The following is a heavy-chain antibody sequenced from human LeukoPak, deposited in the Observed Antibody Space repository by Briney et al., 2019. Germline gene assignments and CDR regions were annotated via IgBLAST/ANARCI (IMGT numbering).Heavy chain of an antibody. CDR3: ATAPILRGEGGEHYKYGMDV. CDR2: IYHNGTP. D-gene: IGHD2-2*02. CDR1: VGSISSGNW. V-gene: IGHV4-4*02. J-gene: IGHJ6*02. Sequence: SGTLSLTCGVSVGSISSGNWWSWARQSPGKGLEWIGEIYHNGTPNYNPSLKSRVTISADTFKNHFSLKLTSVTAADTAVYYCATAPILRGEGGEHYKYGMDVWGQGTTVIVSS.